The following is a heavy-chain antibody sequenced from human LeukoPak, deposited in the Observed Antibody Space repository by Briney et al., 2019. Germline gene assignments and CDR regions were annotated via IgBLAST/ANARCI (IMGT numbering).Heavy chain of an antibody. Sequence: SETLSLTCTVSGDSINNYYWTWIRQPAGKGLEWIGRIYSSGSTNYNPSLKSRVTMSVDTSKNQFSLKLSSVTAADTAVYYCARRVHSGSFDWGQGTLVTVSS. V-gene: IGHV4-4*07. CDR2: IYSSGST. J-gene: IGHJ4*02. D-gene: IGHD1-26*01. CDR1: GDSINNYY. CDR3: ARRVHSGSFD.